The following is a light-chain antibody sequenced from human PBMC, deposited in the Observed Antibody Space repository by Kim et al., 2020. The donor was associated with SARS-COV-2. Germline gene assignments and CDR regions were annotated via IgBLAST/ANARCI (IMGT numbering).Light chain of an antibody. CDR2: AAS. V-gene: IGKV1-12*01. Sequence: ASVGDKVTITCRAGDYISSWLAWYQFKPGRAPRVLIYAASRLQTGVPSRFRGTVSGPVFTLTITSLQPEDSATYYCQQAHLFPLTFGGGTKVDIK. CDR1: DYISSW. CDR3: QQAHLFPLT. J-gene: IGKJ4*01.